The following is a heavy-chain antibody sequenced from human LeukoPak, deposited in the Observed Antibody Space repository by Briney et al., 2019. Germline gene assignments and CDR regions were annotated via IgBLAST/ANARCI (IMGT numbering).Heavy chain of an antibody. V-gene: IGHV4-59*01. CDR2: IYYSGST. D-gene: IGHD3-10*01. CDR1: GGSISSYY. J-gene: IGHJ4*02. CDR3: ASTCITMVRGVITSYYFDY. Sequence: SETLSLTCTVSGGSISSYYWSWIRQPPGKGLEWIGYIYYSGSTNYNPSLKSRVTISVDTSKNQFSLKLSSVTAADTAVYYCASTCITMVRGVITSYYFDYWGQGTLVTVSS.